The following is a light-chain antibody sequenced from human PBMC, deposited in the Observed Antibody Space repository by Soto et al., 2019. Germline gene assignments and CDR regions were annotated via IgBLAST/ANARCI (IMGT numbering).Light chain of an antibody. Sequence: QSALTQPPSVSAAPGQKVTISCSGSSSNIGNNFVSWYQHLPGTAPKLLIYEDDKRPSGIPDRFSGSKSGTSSTLGITGLQTGDEAVYYCGAWDTSLSSGVFGGGTKLTVL. V-gene: IGLV1-51*02. J-gene: IGLJ3*02. CDR3: GAWDTSLSSGV. CDR1: SSNIGNNF. CDR2: EDD.